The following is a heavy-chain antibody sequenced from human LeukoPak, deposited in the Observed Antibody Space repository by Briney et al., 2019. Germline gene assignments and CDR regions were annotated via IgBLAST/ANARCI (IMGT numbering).Heavy chain of an antibody. CDR2: INPSGGST. Sequence: ASVKVSCKASGYTFTSYYMHWVRQAPGQGLEWMGIINPSGGSTGYAQKFQGRVTMTRDTSTSTVYMELSSLRSEDTAVYYCARDRSDSSSWVYGMDVWGQGTTVTVSS. D-gene: IGHD6-13*01. CDR1: GYTFTSYY. V-gene: IGHV1-46*01. CDR3: ARDRSDSSSWVYGMDV. J-gene: IGHJ6*02.